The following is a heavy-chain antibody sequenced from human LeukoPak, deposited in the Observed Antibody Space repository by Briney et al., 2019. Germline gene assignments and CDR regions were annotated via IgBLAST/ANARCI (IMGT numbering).Heavy chain of an antibody. Sequence: GESLKISCKGSGYSFTNYWIAWVRQMPGKGLEWMGIIYPGDSDLRYSPSFQGQVTISADKSVNTAYLQWGSLKASDTAIYFCARLDFWSVYYYFDYWGPGTLVTV. D-gene: IGHD3-3*01. CDR2: IYPGDSDL. CDR3: ARLDFWSVYYYFDY. J-gene: IGHJ4*02. CDR1: GYSFTNYW. V-gene: IGHV5-51*01.